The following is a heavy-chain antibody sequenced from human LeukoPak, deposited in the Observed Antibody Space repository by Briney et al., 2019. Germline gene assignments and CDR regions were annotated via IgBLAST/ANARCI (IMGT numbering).Heavy chain of an antibody. CDR1: GGSISSYY. CDR2: IYYSGST. V-gene: IGHV4-59*01. D-gene: IGHD5-24*01. CDR3: ARVTGRWLQFDY. Sequence: PSETLSLTSTASGGSISSYYWSWIRQPPGKGLEWIGYIYYSGSTNYNPSLKSRVTISVDTSKNQFSLKLSSVTAADTAVYYCARVTGRWLQFDYWGQGTLVTVSS. J-gene: IGHJ4*02.